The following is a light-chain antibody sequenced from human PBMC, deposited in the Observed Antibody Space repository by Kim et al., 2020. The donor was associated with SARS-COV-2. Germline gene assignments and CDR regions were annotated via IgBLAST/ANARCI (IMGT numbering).Light chain of an antibody. J-gene: IGLJ2*01. CDR2: YKSDSDK. CDR3: AIWYSSTVV. CDR1: SGIKVGTYR. V-gene: IGLV5-39*01. Sequence: QLVLTQPTSLSASPGASARFTCTLRSGIKVGTYRIYWYQQKPGSLPRYLLGYKSDSDKQQGSGVPSRFSGSKDASTNAGLLLISGLQSEDEADYYCAIWYSSTVVFGGGTQLTVL.